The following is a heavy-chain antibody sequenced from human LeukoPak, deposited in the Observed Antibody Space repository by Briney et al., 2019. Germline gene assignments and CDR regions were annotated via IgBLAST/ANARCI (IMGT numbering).Heavy chain of an antibody. V-gene: IGHV3-23*01. J-gene: IGHJ3*02. Sequence: GGSLRLSCAASGFTFSSYGMSWVRQAPGKGLEWVSAISGSGGSTYYADSVKSRFTISRDNSKNTLYLQMNSLRAEDTAVYYCAKATYYDFWSGYQEDAFDIWGQGTMVTVSS. CDR3: AKATYYDFWSGYQEDAFDI. CDR2: ISGSGGST. D-gene: IGHD3-3*01. CDR1: GFTFSSYG.